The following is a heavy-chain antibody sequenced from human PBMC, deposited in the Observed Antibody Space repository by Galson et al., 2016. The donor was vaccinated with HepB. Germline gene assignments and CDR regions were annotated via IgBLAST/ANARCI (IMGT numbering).Heavy chain of an antibody. CDR3: ARRVPIAGFLWGVHGALDI. V-gene: IGHV3-33*01. CDR2: IWYDGSKK. CDR1: GMTFSNYG. Sequence: SLRLSCAASGMTFSNYGMHWVRQAPGRGLEWVAGIWYDGSKKYYGDSVKGRFTVSRDNSNNTLSLQMNSLRGDDTAVYYCARRVPIAGFLWGVHGALDIWGQGTTVSVSS. J-gene: IGHJ3*02. D-gene: IGHD2/OR15-2a*01.